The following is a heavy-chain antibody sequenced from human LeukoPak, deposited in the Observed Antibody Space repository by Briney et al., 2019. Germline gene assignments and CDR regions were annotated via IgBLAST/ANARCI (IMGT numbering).Heavy chain of an antibody. Sequence: GGSLRLSCAASGFSFSSYAMRWVRQDPGKGLEWVSAISGSGGSTYYADSVKGRFTISRDNSKNTLYLQMNSLRAEDMAVYYCAKAPYITYSDYWGQGTLVTVSS. J-gene: IGHJ4*02. V-gene: IGHV3-23*01. CDR3: AKAPYITYSDY. D-gene: IGHD3-10*01. CDR1: GFSFSSYA. CDR2: ISGSGGST.